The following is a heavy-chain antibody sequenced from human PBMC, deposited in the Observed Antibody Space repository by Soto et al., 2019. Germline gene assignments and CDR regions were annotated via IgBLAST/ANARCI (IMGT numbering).Heavy chain of an antibody. J-gene: IGHJ5*02. CDR3: ARERPDGARLDP. Sequence: QVQLQESGPGLVKPSQTLSLTCTVSGGSISSGDYYWSWIRQPPGKGLEWIGYIYHSGSTYSNPSLKRRVTISVDTSTNQSSLKMSSVTAADTAVYYCARERPDGARLDPWGQGTLVTVSS. CDR1: GGSISSGDYY. D-gene: IGHD6-6*01. V-gene: IGHV4-30-4*01. CDR2: IYHSGST.